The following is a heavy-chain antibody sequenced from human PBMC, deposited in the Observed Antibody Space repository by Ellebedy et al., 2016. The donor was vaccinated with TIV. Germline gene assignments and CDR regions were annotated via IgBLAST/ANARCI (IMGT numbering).Heavy chain of an antibody. D-gene: IGHD4-17*01. V-gene: IGHV5-51*01. J-gene: IGHJ6*02. CDR2: IYPGDSYT. Sequence: GESLKISXKGSGYSFTSYWIGWVRQMPGKGLEWMGIIYPGDSYTNYSPSFQGHVTISADKSISTAYLQWSSLKASDTAMYYCARLRFWHQSRVTTIGYGMDVWGQGTTVTVSS. CDR3: ARLRFWHQSRVTTIGYGMDV. CDR1: GYSFTSYW.